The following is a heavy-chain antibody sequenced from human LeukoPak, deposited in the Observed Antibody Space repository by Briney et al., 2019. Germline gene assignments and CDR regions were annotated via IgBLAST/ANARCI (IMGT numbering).Heavy chain of an antibody. J-gene: IGHJ3*02. D-gene: IGHD2-2*01. CDR3: ARANCGRTSCYFDI. Sequence: GASVKVSCKTSGYTFSSHGITWVRQAPGQGLEWMGWISASSGKTNIAQNLQGRVTMTPDTSTTTAYMDLRSLRSDDTAVYYSARANCGRTSCYFDIWGKGTMVTVSS. CDR2: ISASSGKT. CDR1: GYTFSSHG. V-gene: IGHV1-18*01.